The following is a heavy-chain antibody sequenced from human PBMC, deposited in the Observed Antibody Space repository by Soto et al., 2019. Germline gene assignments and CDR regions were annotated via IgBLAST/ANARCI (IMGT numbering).Heavy chain of an antibody. D-gene: IGHD7-27*01. CDR3: AKSPNPGSATSSYYGMDV. J-gene: IGHJ6*02. CDR1: GYTFTSYG. Sequence: ASVKVSCKASGYTFTSYGISWVRQAPGQGLEWMGWISAYNGNTNYAQKLQGRVTMTTDASTTTAYMELRSLRSDDTAVYYCAKSPNPGSATSSYYGMDVWGQGTTVTVSS. V-gene: IGHV1-18*01. CDR2: ISAYNGNT.